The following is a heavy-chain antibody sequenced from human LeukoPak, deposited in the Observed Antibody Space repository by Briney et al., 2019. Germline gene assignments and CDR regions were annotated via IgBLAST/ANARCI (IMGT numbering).Heavy chain of an antibody. CDR3: ARYLAAAASY. Sequence: PRGSLRPSCAASVFTFSTYGMHWVRQAPDKGLEWVAVIWHDGSKKYYADSVKGRFTISRDNSKNTLYLQMNSLRAEDTAVYYCARYLAAAASYCGQGNLVTVSS. V-gene: IGHV3-33*01. CDR1: VFTFSTYG. J-gene: IGHJ4*02. D-gene: IGHD2-2*01. CDR2: IWHDGSKK.